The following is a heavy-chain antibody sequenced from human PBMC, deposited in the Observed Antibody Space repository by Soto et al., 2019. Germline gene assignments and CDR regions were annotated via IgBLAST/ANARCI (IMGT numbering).Heavy chain of an antibody. CDR3: ASRIVQEADPRTHDAFEP. Sequence: AXLKISGKCSGHXLTKSWVSWVRHLPGKGLEWMGRIDPSDSYTEYSPSFQGHVTMSVDESITTAYLQLSGLKASDIAIYYFASRIVQEADPRTHDAFEPWGQGTMVTV. J-gene: IGHJ3*01. CDR1: GHXLTKSW. CDR2: IDPSDSYT. D-gene: IGHD1-26*01. V-gene: IGHV5-10-1*01.